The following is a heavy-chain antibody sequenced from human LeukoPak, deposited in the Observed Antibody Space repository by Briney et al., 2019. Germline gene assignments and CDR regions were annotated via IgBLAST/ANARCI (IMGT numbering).Heavy chain of an antibody. CDR2: IIPIFGTA. Sequence: SVKVSCKASGGTFSSYAISWVRQAPGQGLEWMGGIIPIFGTANYAQKFQGRVTITTDESTSTAYMELSSLRYEDTAVYYCASRSNTIFGVAATFYYFDYWGQGTLVTVSS. V-gene: IGHV1-69*05. D-gene: IGHD3-3*01. CDR3: ASRSNTIFGVAATFYYFDY. J-gene: IGHJ4*02. CDR1: GGTFSSYA.